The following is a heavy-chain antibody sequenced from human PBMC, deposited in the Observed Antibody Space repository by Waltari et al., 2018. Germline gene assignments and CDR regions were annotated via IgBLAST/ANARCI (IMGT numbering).Heavy chain of an antibody. D-gene: IGHD2-21*02. V-gene: IGHV3-48*04. CDR3: ARDLRFPRDY. Sequence: EVQLVESGGGLVQPGGSLRLSCAASGFTFSSYSMNWVGQAPGKGLEWVSYISSSSSTIYYADSVKGRFTISRDNAKNSLYLQMNSLRAEDTAVYYCARDLRFPRDYWGQGTLVTVSS. CDR1: GFTFSSYS. J-gene: IGHJ4*02. CDR2: ISSSSSTI.